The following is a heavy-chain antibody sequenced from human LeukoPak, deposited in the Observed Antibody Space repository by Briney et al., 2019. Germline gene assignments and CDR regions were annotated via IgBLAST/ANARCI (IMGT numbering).Heavy chain of an antibody. CDR3: AKDPNGDYVGAFDF. V-gene: IGHV3-30*02. Sequence: PGGSLRLSSAASGFTFSSYGMHWVRQAPGKGLEWVAFIRYDGSNKYYADSVKGRFTISRDNSKNTLYLQINSLRGDDTAVYYCAKDPNGDYVGAFDFWGQGTMVTVSS. CDR1: GFTFSSYG. CDR2: IRYDGSNK. J-gene: IGHJ3*01. D-gene: IGHD4-17*01.